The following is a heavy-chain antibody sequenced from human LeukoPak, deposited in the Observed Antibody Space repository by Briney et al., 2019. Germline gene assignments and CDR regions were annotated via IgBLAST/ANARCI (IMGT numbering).Heavy chain of an antibody. V-gene: IGHV3-15*07. D-gene: IGHD3-10*01. CDR1: GFTFSNAW. J-gene: IGHJ4*02. CDR3: TTYTFGSPY. Sequence: AGGSLRLSCAASGFTFSNAWMNWVRQSPGKGLEWVGRIKPNSDDGTTDYAAPVKGRITISRDDSKNTLFLQMNSLKNEDTAVYYCTTYTFGSPYWGQGTLVTVSS. CDR2: IKPNSDDGTT.